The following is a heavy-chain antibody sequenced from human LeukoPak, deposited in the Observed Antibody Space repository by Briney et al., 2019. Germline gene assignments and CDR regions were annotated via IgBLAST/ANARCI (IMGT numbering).Heavy chain of an antibody. CDR2: IYHSGNT. CDR1: GYSISSGYY. Sequence: PSETLSLTCAVSGYSISSGYYWGWIRQPPGKGLEWIGSIYHSGNTYYNPSLKSRVTISVDTSKNQFSLMLSSVTAADTAVYHCARLPHYYYYYMDVWGKGTTVTVSS. J-gene: IGHJ6*03. V-gene: IGHV4-38-2*01. CDR3: ARLPHYYYYYMDV.